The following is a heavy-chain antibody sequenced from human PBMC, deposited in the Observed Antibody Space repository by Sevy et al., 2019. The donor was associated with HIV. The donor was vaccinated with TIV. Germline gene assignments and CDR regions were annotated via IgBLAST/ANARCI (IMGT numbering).Heavy chain of an antibody. CDR3: AGENARGSGYS. Sequence: SETLSLTCTVSGGSITSLYWNWIRQPPGKGLEWIANIYYNGHINYNPSLKSRVTLSLDTSKNQFSLRLCSVTAADTAMYYCAGENARGSGYSWGQGTLVTVSS. CDR2: IYYNGHI. CDR1: GGSITSLY. D-gene: IGHD6-19*01. V-gene: IGHV4-59*08. J-gene: IGHJ4*02.